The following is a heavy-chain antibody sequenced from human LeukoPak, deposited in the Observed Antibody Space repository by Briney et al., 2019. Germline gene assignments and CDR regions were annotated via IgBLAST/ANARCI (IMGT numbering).Heavy chain of an antibody. CDR3: ARRLRYGSAYLDF. J-gene: IGHJ4*02. Sequence: PGGSLRLSCAASGFTFSSYDMSWVRQAPGKGLEWVSVISNSGGSTFYADTVKGRFTISRENSRNTLYLQMNSLRAEDTAIYFCARRLRYGSAYLDFWGQGTLVTVSS. CDR2: ISNSGGST. D-gene: IGHD6-19*01. CDR1: GFTFSSYD. V-gene: IGHV3-23*01.